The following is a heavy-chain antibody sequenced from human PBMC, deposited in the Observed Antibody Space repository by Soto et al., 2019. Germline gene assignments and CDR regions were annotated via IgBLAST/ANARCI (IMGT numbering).Heavy chain of an antibody. J-gene: IGHJ4*02. V-gene: IGHV1-69*01. CDR1: GGTVSNYA. Sequence: VQLVQSGAEVKKPGSSVKVSCKASGGTVSNYALRWVRQAPGQGLEWKGGIIPIFGTSNYAQKFQGRVTITADESTNTAYIDLSSLRSEYTAGYYCARARGYSYGDQYFDYWGQGTLVTVSS. CDR3: ARARGYSYGDQYFDY. D-gene: IGHD5-18*01. CDR2: IIPIFGTS.